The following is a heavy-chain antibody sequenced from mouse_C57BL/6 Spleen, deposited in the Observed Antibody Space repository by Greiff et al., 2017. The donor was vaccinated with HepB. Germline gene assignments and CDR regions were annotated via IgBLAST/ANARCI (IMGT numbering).Heavy chain of an antibody. CDR1: GYTFTDYY. V-gene: IGHV1-26*01. CDR3: ARRGLGHFGYFDY. D-gene: IGHD4-1*01. CDR2: INPNNGGT. J-gene: IGHJ2*01. Sequence: EVQLQQSGPELVKPGASVKISCKASGYTFTDYYMNWVKQSHGKSLEWIGDINPNNGGTSYNQKFKGKATLTVDKSSSTAYMELRSLTSEDSAVYYCARRGLGHFGYFDYWGQGTTLTVSS.